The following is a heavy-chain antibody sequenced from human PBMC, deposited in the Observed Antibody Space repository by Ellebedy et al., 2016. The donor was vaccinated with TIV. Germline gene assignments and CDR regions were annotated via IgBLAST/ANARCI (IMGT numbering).Heavy chain of an antibody. V-gene: IGHV1-24*01. D-gene: IGHD1-26*01. Sequence: ASVKVSCXVSGYTLTELSMHWVRQAPGKGLEWMGGFDPEDGETIYAQKFQGRVTMTEDTSTDTAYMELSSLRSEDTAVYYCATDFSGSYLIRGGRAFDIWGQGTMVTVSS. CDR1: GYTLTELS. J-gene: IGHJ3*02. CDR3: ATDFSGSYLIRGGRAFDI. CDR2: FDPEDGET.